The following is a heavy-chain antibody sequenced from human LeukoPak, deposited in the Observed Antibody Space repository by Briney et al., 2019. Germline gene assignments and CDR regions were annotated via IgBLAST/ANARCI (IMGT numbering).Heavy chain of an antibody. CDR1: GITLSNYG. D-gene: IGHD3-10*01. Sequence: GGSLRLSCAVCGITLSNYGMSWVRQAPGKGLEWVAGISGSGGSTYYADSVKGRFTISRDNPKNTLYLQMNSLRAEDTAVYFCAKRGVVTRVILVGFHKEAYYFDSWGQGALVTVSS. V-gene: IGHV3-23*01. CDR3: AKRGVVTRVILVGFHKEAYYFDS. CDR2: ISGSGGST. J-gene: IGHJ4*02.